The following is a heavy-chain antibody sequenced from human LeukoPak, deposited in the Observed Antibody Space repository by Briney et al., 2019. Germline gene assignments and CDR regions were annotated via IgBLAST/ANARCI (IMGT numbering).Heavy chain of an antibody. J-gene: IGHJ4*02. CDR1: GFTFSSYG. Sequence: PGGSLRLSCAASGFTFSSYGMHWVRQAPGKGLEWVAVIWYDGSNKYYADSVKGRFTISRDNYKNTLYLQMNSLRAEDTAVYYCARDYGELESQLYWGQGTLVTVSS. CDR3: ARDYGELESQLY. D-gene: IGHD1-1*01. CDR2: IWYDGSNK. V-gene: IGHV3-33*01.